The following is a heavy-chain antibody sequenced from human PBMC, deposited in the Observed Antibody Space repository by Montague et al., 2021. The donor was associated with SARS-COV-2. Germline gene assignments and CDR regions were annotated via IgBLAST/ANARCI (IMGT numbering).Heavy chain of an antibody. J-gene: IGHJ4*02. D-gene: IGHD3-3*01. V-gene: IGHV4-39*02. CDR2: FYYTGST. CDR1: DDSITSSTYY. CDR3: ARGRSRFFTPLDY. Sequence: SETLSLTCAVSDDSITSSTYYWAWIRQPPEKGLEWIGSFYYTGSTYYNPSLKSRVTMSVDPSKRHFSLNLNSVTAEDTAVYYCARGRSRFFTPLDYWGQGTLVTVSS.